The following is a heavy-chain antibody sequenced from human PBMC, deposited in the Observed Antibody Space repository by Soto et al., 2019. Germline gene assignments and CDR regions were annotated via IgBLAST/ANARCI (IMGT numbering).Heavy chain of an antibody. CDR1: GFTFSDYY. V-gene: IGHV3-11*01. Sequence: QVQLVESGGGLVKTGGSLRIVCEASGFTFSDYYMSWVRQAPGKGLEWVSYISSRGNIIYYADSVKGRFTISRDNAKNSVYLQMNSLRAEDTAIYFCAKMSSENYYDPVFSWGQGTLVTVSS. CDR3: AKMSSENYYDPVFS. J-gene: IGHJ4*02. CDR2: ISSRGNII. D-gene: IGHD3-22*01.